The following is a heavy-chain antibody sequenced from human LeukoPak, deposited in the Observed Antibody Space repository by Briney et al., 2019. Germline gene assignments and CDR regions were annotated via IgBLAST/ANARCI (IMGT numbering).Heavy chain of an antibody. CDR1: GFTFSRYQ. Sequence: GRSLRLSCAASGFTFSRYQMHWVREAPGKGLEWVAVISSDGSKIYYLDSVKGRFTISRDNSKNTLYLQMNSLRGEDTALYHCARDLTVTFDYFDYWGQGTLVTVSS. CDR2: ISSDGSKI. CDR3: ARDLTVTFDYFDY. D-gene: IGHD4-11*01. V-gene: IGHV3-30-3*01. J-gene: IGHJ4*02.